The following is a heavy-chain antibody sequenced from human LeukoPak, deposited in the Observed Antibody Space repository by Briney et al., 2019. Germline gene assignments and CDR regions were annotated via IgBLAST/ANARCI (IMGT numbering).Heavy chain of an antibody. CDR3: ARVRGPTLKTCYMDV. V-gene: IGHV3-48*04. Sequence: GGSLRLSCAASGFTFAEYSIIWVRQAPGKGLEWVSFISDISDRSSTIHYADSVKCRFTISRDNAERSVYLQMNSLRADDTAVYYCARVRGPTLKTCYMDVWGTGTTVTVSS. CDR1: GFTFAEYS. CDR2: ISDRSSTI. J-gene: IGHJ6*03. D-gene: IGHD3-10*01.